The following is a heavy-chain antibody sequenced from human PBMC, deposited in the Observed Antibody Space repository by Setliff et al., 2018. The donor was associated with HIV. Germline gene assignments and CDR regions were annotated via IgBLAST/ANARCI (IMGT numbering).Heavy chain of an antibody. Sequence: SETLSLTCTVSGGSISSSDYYWGWLRQPPGKGLEWIGNIYYSGSTYYNPSLKSRLTISVDTSKNQFSLKLSSVTAADTAVYYCATYSSSWPDYWGQGTLVTVSS. J-gene: IGHJ4*02. CDR1: GGSISSSDYY. D-gene: IGHD6-13*01. CDR3: ATYSSSWPDY. CDR2: IYYSGST. V-gene: IGHV4-39*01.